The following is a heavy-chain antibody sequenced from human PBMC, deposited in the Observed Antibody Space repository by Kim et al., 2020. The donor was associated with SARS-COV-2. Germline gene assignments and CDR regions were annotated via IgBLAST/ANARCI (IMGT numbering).Heavy chain of an antibody. Sequence: GDAVKGRFTISRDKSKHTLYLQMNSLRAADTAVYYCAIGRSTSCYTDFDCWGQGTLVTVSS. CDR3: AIGRSTSCYTDFDC. V-gene: IGHV3-23*01. D-gene: IGHD2-2*02. J-gene: IGHJ4*02.